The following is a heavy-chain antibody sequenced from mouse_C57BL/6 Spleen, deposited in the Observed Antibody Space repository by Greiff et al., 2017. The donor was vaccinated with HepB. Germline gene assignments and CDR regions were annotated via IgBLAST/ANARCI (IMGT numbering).Heavy chain of an antibody. CDR2: SRNKANDYTT. CDR1: GFTFSDFY. J-gene: IGHJ3*01. Sequence: EVKLVDSGGGLVQSGRSLRLSCATSGFTFSDFYMEWVRQAPGKGLEWIAASRNKANDYTTEYSASVKGRFIVSRDTSQSILYLQMNALRAEDTAIYYCARDARGGAWFAYWGQGTLVTVSA. CDR3: ARDARGGAWFAY. V-gene: IGHV7-1*01.